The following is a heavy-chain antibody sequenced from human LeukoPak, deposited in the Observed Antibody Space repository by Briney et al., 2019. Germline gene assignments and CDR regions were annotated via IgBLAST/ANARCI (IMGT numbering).Heavy chain of an antibody. Sequence: AASVTVSCKASGYTFTSYYMHWVRQAPGQGLEWMGIINPSGGSTSYAQKFQGRVTMTRDTSTSTVYMELSSLRSEDTAVYYCARARSWFSTASDFDYWGQGTLVTVSS. CDR2: INPSGGST. CDR1: GYTFTSYY. D-gene: IGHD6-13*01. V-gene: IGHV1-46*01. J-gene: IGHJ4*02. CDR3: ARARSWFSTASDFDY.